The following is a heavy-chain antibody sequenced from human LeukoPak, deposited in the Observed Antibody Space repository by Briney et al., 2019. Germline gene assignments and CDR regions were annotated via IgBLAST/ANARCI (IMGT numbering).Heavy chain of an antibody. V-gene: IGHV3-7*01. Sequence: PGGSLRLSRAASGFTFSRFWMSWVRQAPGKGLEWVANIKQDGSEKYYVDSVKGRFTISRDNAKNSLYLQMNNLRAEDTAVYFCARLPSIGWFDPWGQGTLVTVSA. CDR1: GFTFSRFW. CDR3: ARLPSIGWFDP. CDR2: IKQDGSEK. J-gene: IGHJ5*02.